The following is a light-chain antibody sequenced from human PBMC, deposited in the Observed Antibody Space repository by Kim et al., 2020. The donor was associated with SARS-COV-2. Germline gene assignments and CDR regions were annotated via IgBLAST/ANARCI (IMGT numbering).Light chain of an antibody. CDR3: AAWDSRLNGYV. J-gene: IGLJ1*01. Sequence: QSVLTQLPSASGTPGQRVTISCSGSNSNIGTNTVNWYHQLPGTAPKLLIYLYNQRPSAVPDRFSASKSGTSASLAISGLQSEDEAYYYCAAWDSRLNGYVFGTGTKVTVL. V-gene: IGLV1-44*01. CDR1: NSNIGTNT. CDR2: LYN.